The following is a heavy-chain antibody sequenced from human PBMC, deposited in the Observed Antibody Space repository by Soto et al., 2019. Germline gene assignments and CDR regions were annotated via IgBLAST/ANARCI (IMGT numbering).Heavy chain of an antibody. J-gene: IGHJ5*02. CDR2: IKQDGSEK. CDR1: GFTFSSYW. Sequence: GGSLRLSCAASGFTFSSYWMSWVRQAPGKGLEWVANIKQDGSEKYYVDSVKGRFTISRDNAKNSLYLQMNSLRAEDTVVYYCARGADYCDFFVPVFDPWAHGT. D-gene: IGHD4-17*01. CDR3: ARGADYCDFFVPVFDP. V-gene: IGHV3-7*04.